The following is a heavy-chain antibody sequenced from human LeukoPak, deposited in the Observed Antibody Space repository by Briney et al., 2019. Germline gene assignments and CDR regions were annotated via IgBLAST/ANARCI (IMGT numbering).Heavy chain of an antibody. Sequence: PGGSLRLSCAGSGFTFDAVMHWVRQAPGKGLEWVSGISWNGDDIVYADSVKGRFTISRDNAKNSLYLHMNSLRPEDTPFYYCAKDLYSSGSGGFGSWGQGILVTVSP. V-gene: IGHV3-9*01. J-gene: IGHJ4*02. CDR2: ISWNGDDI. CDR3: AKDLYSSGSGGFGS. D-gene: IGHD6-19*01. CDR1: GFTFDAV.